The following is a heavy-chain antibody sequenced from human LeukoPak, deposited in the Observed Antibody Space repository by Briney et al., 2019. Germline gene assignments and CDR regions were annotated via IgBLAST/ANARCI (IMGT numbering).Heavy chain of an antibody. CDR3: AHRRDSRGYRYRYWFAP. D-gene: IGHD3-22*01. Sequence: SGPTLVNPTQTLTLTCTFSGFSLTTSGVGVGWIRQPPGKALEWLALINWDDQKVYSPSLQSRLSITKDTSKNQVVLTMTNVDPVDTATYYCAHRRDSRGYRYRYWFAPWGQGTLVTVSS. CDR2: INWDDQK. CDR1: GFSLTTSGVG. V-gene: IGHV2-5*02. J-gene: IGHJ5*02.